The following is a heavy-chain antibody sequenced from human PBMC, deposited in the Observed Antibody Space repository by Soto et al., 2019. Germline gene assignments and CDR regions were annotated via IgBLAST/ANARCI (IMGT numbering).Heavy chain of an antibody. D-gene: IGHD2-2*01. J-gene: IGHJ6*02. V-gene: IGHV3-74*01. CDR1: GFTISGHW. CDR3: AREVAPATLPPSSLMDV. CDR2: IKSDGSST. Sequence: LRLSCAASGFTISGHWMHWVRRAPGKGLVWVSRIKSDGSSTSYADSVKGRFTISRDNAKNTLYLQMNSLRVEDTAVYYCAREVAPATLPPSSLMDVWGQGTTVTVSS.